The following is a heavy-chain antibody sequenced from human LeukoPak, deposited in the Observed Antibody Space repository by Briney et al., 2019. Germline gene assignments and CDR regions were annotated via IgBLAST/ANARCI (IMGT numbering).Heavy chain of an antibody. Sequence: GGSLRLSCGASGFTFSSYWMHWVRQAPGKGLVWISRINSDGSTTSYADSVKGRFTISRDNAKNTLYLQMNSLRAEDTAVYYCARGNYYGRDYWGQGTLVTVSS. CDR3: ARGNYYGRDY. J-gene: IGHJ4*02. CDR2: INSDGSTT. V-gene: IGHV3-74*01. D-gene: IGHD3-10*02. CDR1: GFTFSSYW.